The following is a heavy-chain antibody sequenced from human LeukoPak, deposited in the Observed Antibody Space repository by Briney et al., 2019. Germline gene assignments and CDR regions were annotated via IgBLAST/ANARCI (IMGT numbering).Heavy chain of an antibody. Sequence: GASVKVSCKASGGTFSSYAISWVRQAPGQGLEWMGWINTETENPTYTQDFTGRFVFSLDTSVSTAYLQISSLRAEDTAVYYCARSTGYDYYFDYWGQGTLITVSS. CDR1: GGTFSSYA. V-gene: IGHV7-4-1*02. CDR2: INTETENP. D-gene: IGHD5-12*01. CDR3: ARSTGYDYYFDY. J-gene: IGHJ4*02.